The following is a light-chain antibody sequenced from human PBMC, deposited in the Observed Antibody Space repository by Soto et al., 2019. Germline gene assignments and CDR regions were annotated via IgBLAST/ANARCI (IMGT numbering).Light chain of an antibody. J-gene: IGLJ1*01. V-gene: IGLV2-23*01. CDR2: EDT. Sequence: QSALTQPASVSGSPGQSITIXXXGXXXXVGSYNLVSWYQQHPGKAPKLMIYEDTKRPSGVSNRFSGSKSGNTASLTISGLQAEDEADYYCCSYAGSTTYVFGTGTKLTVL. CDR1: XXXVGSYNL. CDR3: CSYAGSTTYV.